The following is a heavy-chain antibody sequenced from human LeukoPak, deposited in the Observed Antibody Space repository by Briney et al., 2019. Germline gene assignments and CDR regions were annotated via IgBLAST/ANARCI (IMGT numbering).Heavy chain of an antibody. CDR3: ARDPYSSSSIYFQH. V-gene: IGHV3-21*01. CDR1: GFTFSSYG. J-gene: IGHJ1*01. D-gene: IGHD6-6*01. Sequence: GALRLSCVASGFTFSSYGMHWVRQAPGKGLEWVSSISSSSSYIYYADSVKGRFTISRDNAKNSLYLQMNSLRAEDTAVYSCARDPYSSSSIYFQHWGQGTLVTVSS. CDR2: ISSSSSYI.